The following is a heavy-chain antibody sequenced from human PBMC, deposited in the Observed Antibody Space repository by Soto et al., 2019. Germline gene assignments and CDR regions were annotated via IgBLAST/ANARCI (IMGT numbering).Heavy chain of an antibody. Sequence: QVQLVESGGGVVQPGRSLRLSCAASGFTFSSYCMHWVRQAPGTGLEWVAVITYDGSNKYYADSVKGRFTISRENSKNTLYLQMNSLRAEDTAVYYCAHEGSGGPLADAFDIWGQGTMVTVSS. D-gene: IGHD2-15*01. CDR1: GFTFSSYC. J-gene: IGHJ3*02. CDR2: ITYDGSNK. V-gene: IGHV3-30*18. CDR3: AHEGSGGPLADAFDI.